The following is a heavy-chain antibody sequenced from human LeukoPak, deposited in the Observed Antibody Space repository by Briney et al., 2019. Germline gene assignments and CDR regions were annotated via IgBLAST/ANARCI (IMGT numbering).Heavy chain of an antibody. D-gene: IGHD6-6*01. CDR2: IYHSGNT. CDR1: GYSISSGFY. CDR3: AREIEDRRRDGWEYFDH. Sequence: PSETLSLTYSVSGYSISSGFYWGWIRQPPGKGLEWIGSIYHSGNTYYNPSRKSRITISVNTCKNSFSLGLSSVTDADTDVYFCAREIEDRRRDGWEYFDHWGQGTLVTVSS. J-gene: IGHJ4*02. V-gene: IGHV4-38-2*02.